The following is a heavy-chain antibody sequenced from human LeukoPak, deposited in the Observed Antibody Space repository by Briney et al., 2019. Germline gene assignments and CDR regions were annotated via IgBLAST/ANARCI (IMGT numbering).Heavy chain of an antibody. Sequence: PGGSLRLSCAASGFTFSSYGMHWVRQAPGKGLEGVAGISNDGSNKYYADSVKGRFTISRDSSRNTLYIQMNSQRAEDTAIYYCAKVPSGAMMAPLGSMDVWGQGTTVTVSS. CDR1: GFTFSSYG. CDR3: AKVPSGAMMAPLGSMDV. V-gene: IGHV3-30*18. J-gene: IGHJ6*02. CDR2: ISNDGSNK. D-gene: IGHD2-15*01.